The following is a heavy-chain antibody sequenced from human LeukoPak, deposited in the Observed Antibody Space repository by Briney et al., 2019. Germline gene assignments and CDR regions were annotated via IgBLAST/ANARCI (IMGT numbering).Heavy chain of an antibody. CDR2: IFSNGDT. CDR3: TRDQMNY. V-gene: IGHV3-53*01. J-gene: IGHJ4*02. CDR1: EFTVSRSY. Sequence: GGSLRLSCTASEFTVSRSYMLWVRQAPGKGLEWVSLIFSNGDTHYAGSVKGRFTISRDTSKNTVSLQMNSLRVEDTAMYYCTRDQMNYWGQGTLVTVSS. D-gene: IGHD5-24*01.